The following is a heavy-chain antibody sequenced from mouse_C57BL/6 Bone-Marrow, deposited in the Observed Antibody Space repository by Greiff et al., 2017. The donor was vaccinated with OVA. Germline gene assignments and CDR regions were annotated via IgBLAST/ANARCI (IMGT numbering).Heavy chain of an antibody. Sequence: EVQLQQSGPVLVKPGASVKMSCKASGYTFTDYYMNWVKQSHGKSLEWIGVINPYNGGTSYNQKFKGKATLTVDKSSSTAYMELNSLTSEDSAVYYCARFVDYDGWFAYWGQGTLVTVSA. D-gene: IGHD2-4*01. V-gene: IGHV1-19*01. J-gene: IGHJ3*01. CDR1: GYTFTDYY. CDR2: INPYNGGT. CDR3: ARFVDYDGWFAY.